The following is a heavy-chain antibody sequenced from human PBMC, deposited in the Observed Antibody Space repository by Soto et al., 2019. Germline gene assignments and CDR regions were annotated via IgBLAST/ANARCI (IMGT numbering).Heavy chain of an antibody. V-gene: IGHV1-69*13. CDR1: GGTFSSYA. Sequence: GASVKVSCKASGGTFSSYAISWVRQAPGQGLEWMGGIIPIFGTANYAQKFQGRVTITADESTSTAYMGLSSLRSEDTAVYYCARFGSGWYGPDVWGQGTTVTVSS. D-gene: IGHD6-19*01. CDR2: IIPIFGTA. CDR3: ARFGSGWYGPDV. J-gene: IGHJ6*02.